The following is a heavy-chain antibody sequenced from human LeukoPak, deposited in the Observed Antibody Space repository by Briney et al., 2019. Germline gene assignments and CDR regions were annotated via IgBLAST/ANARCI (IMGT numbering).Heavy chain of an antibody. CDR2: IRANKYGGTT. V-gene: IGHV3-49*04. CDR3: TAEQNY. CDR1: IHLFRFGVYC. J-gene: IGHJ4*02. Sequence: GGSLSLLYRVWIHLFRFGVYCVRWVRRSRGKGLEWVGFIRANKYGGTTEYAASVKGRFAISRDDSKSIAYLQLNSLKTEDTAMYYCTAEQNYWGQGTLVAVSS.